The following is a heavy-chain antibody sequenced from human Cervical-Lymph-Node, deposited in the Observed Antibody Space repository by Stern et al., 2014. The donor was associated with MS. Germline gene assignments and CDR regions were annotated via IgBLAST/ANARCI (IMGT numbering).Heavy chain of an antibody. V-gene: IGHV4-39*01. J-gene: IGHJ4*02. D-gene: IGHD6-13*01. CDR2: IYYSGST. CDR1: GGSISSSSYY. Sequence: QLQLQESGPGLVKPSETLSLTCTVSGGSISSSSYYWGWIRQPPGKGLEWIGSIYYSGSTYYNPSLKSRVTISVDPSKTQFSLKRSSVTAADTAVYYCASYSSSWNPYFDYWGQGTLVTVSS. CDR3: ASYSSSWNPYFDY.